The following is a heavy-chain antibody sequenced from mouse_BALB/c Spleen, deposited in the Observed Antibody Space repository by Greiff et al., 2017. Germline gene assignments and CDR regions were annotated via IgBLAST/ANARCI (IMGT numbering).Heavy chain of an antibody. J-gene: IGHJ4*01. V-gene: IGHV3-2*02. D-gene: IGHD2-3*01. CDR2: ISYSGST. Sequence: EVMLVESGPGLVKPSQSLSLTCTVTGYSITSDYAWNWIRQFPGNKLEWMGYISYSGSTSYNPSLKSRISITRDTSKNQFFLQLNSVTTEDTATYYCARWLLPYAMDYWGQGTSVTVSS. CDR1: GYSITSDYA. CDR3: ARWLLPYAMDY.